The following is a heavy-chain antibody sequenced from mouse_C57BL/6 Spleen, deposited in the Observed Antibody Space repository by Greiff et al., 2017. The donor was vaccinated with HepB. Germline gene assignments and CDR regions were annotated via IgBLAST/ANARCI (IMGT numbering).Heavy chain of an antibody. V-gene: IGHV1-55*01. CDR2: IYPGSGST. J-gene: IGHJ2*01. CDR1: GYTFTSYW. CDR3: ARGDLEYYGREGLDD. D-gene: IGHD1-1*01. Sequence: QVQLQQPGAELVKPGASVKMSCKASGYTFTSYWITWVKQRPGQGLEWIGEIYPGSGSTNYNEKFKSKATLTVDTSSSTAYMQRSSLTSEDSAVYDCARGDLEYYGREGLDDWGQGTTVTVSS.